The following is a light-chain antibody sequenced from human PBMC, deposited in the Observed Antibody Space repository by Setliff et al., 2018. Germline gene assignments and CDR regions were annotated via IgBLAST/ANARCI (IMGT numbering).Light chain of an antibody. CDR3: SSYAGSNNYV. J-gene: IGLJ1*01. CDR1: SSDVGGYNY. CDR2: EVS. Sequence: QSVLTQPPSASGSPGQSVTISCTGTSSDVGGYNYVSWYQQHPGKAPKLMIYEVSKWPSGVPDRFSGSKSGNTASLTVSGLQAEDEADYYCSSYAGSNNYVLGTGTKVTVL. V-gene: IGLV2-8*01.